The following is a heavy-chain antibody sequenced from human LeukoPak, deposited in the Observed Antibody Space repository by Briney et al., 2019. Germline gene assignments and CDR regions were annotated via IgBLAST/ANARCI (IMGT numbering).Heavy chain of an antibody. Sequence: GASVKVSCKASGYTFTSYGISWVRQAPGQGLEWMGWISAYNGNTNYAQKLQGRVTMTTDTSTSTAYMELRSLRSDDTAVYYCARGPRGPSSDYDFWSEAGFDIWGQGTMVTVSS. V-gene: IGHV1-18*01. CDR1: GYTFTSYG. J-gene: IGHJ3*02. D-gene: IGHD3-3*01. CDR2: ISAYNGNT. CDR3: ARGPRGPSSDYDFWSEAGFDI.